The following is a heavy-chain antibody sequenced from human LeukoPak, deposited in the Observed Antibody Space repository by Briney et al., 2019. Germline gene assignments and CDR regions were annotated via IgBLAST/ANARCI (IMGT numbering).Heavy chain of an antibody. CDR2: ISSSSSYI. Sequence: GGSLRLSCAASGFTFGGFNMNWVRQAPGKGLEWVASISSSSSYIYNADSVKGRFTISRDNAKNSLYLQMDSLRAEDTAVYYCARDGDGHYFDYWGQGALVTVSS. CDR3: ARDGDGHYFDY. D-gene: IGHD7-27*01. CDR1: GFTFGGFN. J-gene: IGHJ4*02. V-gene: IGHV3-21*01.